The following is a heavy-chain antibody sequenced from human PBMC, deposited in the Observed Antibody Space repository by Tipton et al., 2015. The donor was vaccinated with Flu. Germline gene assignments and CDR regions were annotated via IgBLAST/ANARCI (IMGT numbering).Heavy chain of an antibody. J-gene: IGHJ6*02. CDR2: INHSGST. Sequence: TLSLTCAVYGGSFSGYYWSWIRQPPGKGLEWIGEINHSGSTNYNPSLKSRVTISVDTSKNQFSLKLSSVTAADTAVYYCAREWIAASSYYYYYYGMGVWGQGTTVTVSS. CDR3: AREWIAASSYYYYYYGMGV. V-gene: IGHV4-34*01. CDR1: GGSFSGYY. D-gene: IGHD6-13*01.